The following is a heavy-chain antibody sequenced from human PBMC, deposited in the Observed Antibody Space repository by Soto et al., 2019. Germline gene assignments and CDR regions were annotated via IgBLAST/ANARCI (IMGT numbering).Heavy chain of an antibody. Sequence: PSETLSLTCTVSGGSISSFYWSWIRQPPGKGLEWIGYIYYSGSTNYNPSLKSRVTISVDTSKNQFSLKLSSVTAADTAVYYCARLVYGDYPDYYYYYMDVWGKGTTVTVSS. V-gene: IGHV4-59*08. CDR3: ARLVYGDYPDYYYYYMDV. D-gene: IGHD4-17*01. CDR1: GGSISSFY. CDR2: IYYSGST. J-gene: IGHJ6*03.